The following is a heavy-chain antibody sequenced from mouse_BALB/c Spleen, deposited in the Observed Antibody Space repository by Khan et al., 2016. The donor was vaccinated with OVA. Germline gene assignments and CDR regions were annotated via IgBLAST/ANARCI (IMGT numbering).Heavy chain of an antibody. CDR2: MSSGGSYT. D-gene: IGHD1-1*01. Sequence: EVELVESGGGLVKPGGSLKLSCAVSGFTFSNYAMSWVRQTPEKRLEWVATMSSGGSYTYYPDSVQGRFTISRDNAKNTLYLQMSSLRSEDTAIYNCARELFTTVVATPFAYWGQGTLVTVSA. CDR3: ARELFTTVVATPFAY. CDR1: GFTFSNYA. J-gene: IGHJ3*01. V-gene: IGHV5-9-3*01.